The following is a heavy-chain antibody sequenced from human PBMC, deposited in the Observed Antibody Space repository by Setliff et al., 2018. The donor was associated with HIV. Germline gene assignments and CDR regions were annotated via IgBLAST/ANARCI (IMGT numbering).Heavy chain of an antibody. CDR2: IYPDKSDT. V-gene: IGHV5-51*01. Sequence: GESLKISCQGSGYTFSTYWIAWVRQTPGKGMDWVGLIYPDKSDTKYRPSLQGQVTISADKSIATAYLQWNNLKASDTALYYCARLRHNRPWLVVNSPPDSWGQGTLVTVSS. J-gene: IGHJ4*02. CDR3: ARLRHNRPWLVVNSPPDS. CDR1: GYTFSTYW. D-gene: IGHD6-19*01.